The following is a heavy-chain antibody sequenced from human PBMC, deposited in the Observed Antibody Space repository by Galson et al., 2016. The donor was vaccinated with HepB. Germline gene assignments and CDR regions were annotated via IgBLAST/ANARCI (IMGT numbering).Heavy chain of an antibody. CDR3: ARFSTGELPGFDY. J-gene: IGHJ4*02. CDR2: INGDGSST. Sequence: SLRLSCAASGFTSSSYWMNWFRQAPGKEMVWVSRINGDGSSTTYADSVKGRFTISRDNAKNTLYLQMSRLRSDDTAVYYCARFSTGELPGFDYWGQGTLVTVSS. V-gene: IGHV3-74*01. D-gene: IGHD1-26*01. CDR1: GFTSSSYW.